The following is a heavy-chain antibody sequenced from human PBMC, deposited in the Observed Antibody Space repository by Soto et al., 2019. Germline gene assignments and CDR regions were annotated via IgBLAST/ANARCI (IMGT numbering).Heavy chain of an antibody. CDR3: ARAGVLAQLVLSYYYYYGMDV. J-gene: IGHJ6*02. CDR1: GGSLSGYY. CDR2: INHSGST. V-gene: IGHV4-34*01. D-gene: IGHD6-6*01. Sequence: SETLSLTCAVYGGSLSGYYWSWIRQPPGKGLEWIGEINHSGSTNYNPSLKSRVTISVDTSKNQFSLKLSSVTAADTAVYYCARAGVLAQLVLSYYYYYGMDVWGQGTTVTVS.